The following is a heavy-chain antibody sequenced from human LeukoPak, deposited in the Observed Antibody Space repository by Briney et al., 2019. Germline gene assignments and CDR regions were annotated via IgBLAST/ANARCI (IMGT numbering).Heavy chain of an antibody. Sequence: GGSLRLSCAASGSTFSRYWMHWVRQAPGKGLVWVSRVKSDGSDTIFADSVKGRFTISRDNAKNTLYLQMDSLRAEDTAVYYCTTGIGNYYYYWGQGTLVTVAS. CDR3: TTGIGNYYYY. CDR1: GSTFSRYW. V-gene: IGHV3-74*01. J-gene: IGHJ4*02. CDR2: VKSDGSDT. D-gene: IGHD3-10*01.